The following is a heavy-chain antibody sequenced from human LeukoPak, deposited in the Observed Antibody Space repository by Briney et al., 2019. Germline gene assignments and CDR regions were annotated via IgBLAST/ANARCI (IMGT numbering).Heavy chain of an antibody. V-gene: IGHV3-9*01. CDR2: ISWNSGSI. CDR3: AKDLGRITMVRGSQGFDY. J-gene: IGHJ4*02. Sequence: PGGSLRLSCAASGFTFDDYAMHWVRQAPGKGLEWVSGISWNSGSIGYADSVKGRFTISRDNAKNSLYLQMNSLRAEDTALYYCAKDLGRITMVRGSQGFDYWGQGALVTVSS. CDR1: GFTFDDYA. D-gene: IGHD3-10*01.